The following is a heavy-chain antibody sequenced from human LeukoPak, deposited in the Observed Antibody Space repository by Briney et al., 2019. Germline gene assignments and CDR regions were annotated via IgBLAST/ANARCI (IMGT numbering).Heavy chain of an antibody. D-gene: IGHD2-15*01. Sequence: PSETLSLTCAVYGGSFSGYYWSWIRQPPGKGLEWIGEINHSGSTNYNPSLKSRVTISVDTSKNQFSLKLSSVTAADTAVYYCARGKGGPSSGWFDPWGQGTLVTVPS. V-gene: IGHV4-34*01. CDR2: INHSGST. J-gene: IGHJ5*02. CDR1: GGSFSGYY. CDR3: ARGKGGPSSGWFDP.